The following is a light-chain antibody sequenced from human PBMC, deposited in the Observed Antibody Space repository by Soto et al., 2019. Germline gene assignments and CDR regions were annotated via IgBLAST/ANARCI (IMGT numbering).Light chain of an antibody. Sequence: DIQMTQSPSSVSASVGGRVTITCRASQGISSWLAWYQQKPGKAPKLLIYAASSLQSGVPSRFSGSGSGTDFTLTISRLEAEDFAVYYCQQYGSSSWTFGQGTKVDIK. CDR2: AAS. CDR3: QQYGSSSWT. CDR1: QGISSW. J-gene: IGKJ1*01. V-gene: IGKV1-12*01.